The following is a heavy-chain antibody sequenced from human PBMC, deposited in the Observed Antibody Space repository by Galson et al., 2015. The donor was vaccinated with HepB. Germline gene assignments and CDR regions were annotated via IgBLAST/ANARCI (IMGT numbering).Heavy chain of an antibody. J-gene: IGHJ6*03. CDR2: ISGIGNII. V-gene: IGHV3-11*01. Sequence: SLRLSCAASGFTFSDYHMSWIRQAPGKGLEWVSHISGIGNIIYYADSVKGRFTIFRDNAKNSLYLQMYSLRAEDTAVYYCARVGYDFWSGPGYYYMDVWGKGTTVTVSS. D-gene: IGHD3-3*01. CDR1: GFTFSDYH. CDR3: ARVGYDFWSGPGYYYMDV.